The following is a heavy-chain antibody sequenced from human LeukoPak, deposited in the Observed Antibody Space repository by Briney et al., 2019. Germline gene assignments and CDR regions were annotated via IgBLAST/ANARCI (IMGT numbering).Heavy chain of an antibody. D-gene: IGHD3-22*01. CDR2: INPNSGGT. CDR1: GYTFTGYY. J-gene: IGHJ4*02. Sequence: GASVKVSCKASGYTFTGYYMHWVRQAPGQGLEWMGWINPNSGGTNYAQKFQGRVTMTRDTSISTAYMELSRLRSDDTAVYYCARMDYYDSSGYYDWGQGTLVTVSS. V-gene: IGHV1-2*02. CDR3: ARMDYYDSSGYYD.